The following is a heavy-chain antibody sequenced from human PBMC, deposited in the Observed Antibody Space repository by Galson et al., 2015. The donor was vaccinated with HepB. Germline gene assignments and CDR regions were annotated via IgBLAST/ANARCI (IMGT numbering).Heavy chain of an antibody. J-gene: IGHJ6*03. CDR3: TTFLRYFDWSFYYYMDV. CDR2: IKSKTDGGTT. CDR1: GFTFSNAW. Sequence: SLRLSCAASGFTFSNAWMNWVRQAPGKGLEWVGRIKSKTDGGTTDYAAPVKGRFTISRDDSKNTLYLQMNSLKTEDTAVYYCTTFLRYFDWSFYYYMDVWGKGTTVTVSS. V-gene: IGHV3-15*07. D-gene: IGHD3-9*01.